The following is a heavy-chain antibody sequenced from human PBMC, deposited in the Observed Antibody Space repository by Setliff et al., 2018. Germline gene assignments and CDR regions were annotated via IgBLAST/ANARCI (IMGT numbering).Heavy chain of an antibody. CDR3: ARALASAGTVYFDY. D-gene: IGHD6-13*01. J-gene: IGHJ4*02. V-gene: IGHV5-51*01. CDR2: IYPSDSHT. CDR1: GYDFNTYW. Sequence: GESLKISCTTSGYDFNTYWIGWVRQMPGKGLEWLGIIYPSDSHTRYSPSFQGQVTISADKSISTAYLQWSSLKASDTAMYYCARALASAGTVYFDYWGQGTLVTVSS.